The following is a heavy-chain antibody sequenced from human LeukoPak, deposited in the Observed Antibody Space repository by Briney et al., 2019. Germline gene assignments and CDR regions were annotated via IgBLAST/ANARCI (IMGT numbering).Heavy chain of an antibody. D-gene: IGHD3-22*01. Sequence: SETLSLTCSVSGGSVGGADYYWSWIRQPPGKVLEWIGYIYHRVSVYSNPALKSPVSISVDTSKNQFSLRLSSVTAADTAVYYCAREKDYYDSRGAVVNLWGQGILVTVSS. CDR1: GGSVGGADYY. J-gene: IGHJ4*02. V-gene: IGHV4-30-4*01. CDR2: IYHRVSV. CDR3: AREKDYYDSRGAVVNL.